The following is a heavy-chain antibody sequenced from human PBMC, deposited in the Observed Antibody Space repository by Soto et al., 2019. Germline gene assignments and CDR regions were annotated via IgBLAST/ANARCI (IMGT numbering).Heavy chain of an antibody. D-gene: IGHD6-13*01. J-gene: IGHJ4*02. CDR1: GFTVSSNY. Sequence: GGSLRLSWAASGFTVSSNYMSWVRQAPGKGLEWVSVIYSGGSTYYADSVKGRFTISRDNSKNTLYLQMNSLRAEDTAVYYCATIAAAGKVVDYWGQGTLVTVSS. CDR2: IYSGGST. V-gene: IGHV3-53*01. CDR3: ATIAAAGKVVDY.